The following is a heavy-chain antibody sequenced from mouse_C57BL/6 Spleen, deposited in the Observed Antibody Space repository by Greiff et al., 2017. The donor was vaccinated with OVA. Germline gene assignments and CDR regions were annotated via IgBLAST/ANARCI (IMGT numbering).Heavy chain of an antibody. CDR2: IYPGDGDT. V-gene: IGHV1-82*01. CDR1: GYAFSSSW. CDR3: ARSTVVATDAMDY. J-gene: IGHJ4*01. Sequence: VQLQQSGPELVKPGASVKISCKASGYAFSSSWMHWVKQRPGKGLEWIGRIYPGDGDTNYNGKFKGKATLTADKSSRTAYVQLSSLTSEDSAVYFCARSTVVATDAMDYWGQGTSVTVSS. D-gene: IGHD1-1*01.